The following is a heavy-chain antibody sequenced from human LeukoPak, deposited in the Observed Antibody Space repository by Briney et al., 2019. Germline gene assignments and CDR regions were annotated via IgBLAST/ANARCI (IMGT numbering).Heavy chain of an antibody. Sequence: ASVKVSCKASGYTFTSNALGGVRQAPGQGLEWMGWINTNTGNPTYAQAFTGRFVFSLDTSDNTAYLQISSLQAEDTAVYYCASFFCTSGLCYYLDYWGQGTLVTVSS. CDR2: INTNTGNP. J-gene: IGHJ4*02. D-gene: IGHD2-8*01. CDR1: GYTFTSNA. V-gene: IGHV7-4-1*02. CDR3: ASFFCTSGLCYYLDY.